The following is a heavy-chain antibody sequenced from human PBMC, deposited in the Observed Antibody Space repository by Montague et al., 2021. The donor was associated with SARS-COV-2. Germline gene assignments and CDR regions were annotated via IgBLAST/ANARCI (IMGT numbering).Heavy chain of an antibody. CDR2: TYYRSKWYH. V-gene: IGHV6-1*01. D-gene: IGHD2-15*01. J-gene: IGHJ3*02. CDR3: ARTTTRMLYPENAFDI. Sequence: CAISGDSFSSNTATWNWIRQSPSRGLEWLRRTYYRSKWYHDYAISLKSRITINPDTSKNQFSLQLSSVAPEDTAVFYCARTTTRMLYPENAFDIWGQGTMVTV. CDR1: GDSFSSNTAT.